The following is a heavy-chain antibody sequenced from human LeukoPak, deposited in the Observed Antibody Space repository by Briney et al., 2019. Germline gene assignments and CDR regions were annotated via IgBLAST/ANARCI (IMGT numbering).Heavy chain of an antibody. Sequence: SETLSLTCTVSGGTIRSYYWSWIRRPPGKGLAGIGYVFYTGITNYNPSLESRVTISVDTSKNQFSLKLSSLTAADTAVYFCARDTSSLWYFDLWGRGTLVTVSS. CDR3: ARDTSSLWYFDL. CDR1: GGTIRSYY. D-gene: IGHD3-16*01. J-gene: IGHJ2*01. CDR2: VFYTGIT. V-gene: IGHV4-59*01.